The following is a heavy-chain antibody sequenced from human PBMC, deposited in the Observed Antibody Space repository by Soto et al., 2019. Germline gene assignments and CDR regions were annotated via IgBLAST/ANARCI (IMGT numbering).Heavy chain of an antibody. D-gene: IGHD2-15*01. CDR1: GGTFSSDS. V-gene: IGHV1-69*12. J-gene: IGHJ4*02. CDR2: IIPMFDTP. CDR3: ASSGGLDRDFNY. Sequence: QVQLVQSGAEVKKPGSSVKVSCKASGGTFSSDSFSWVRQAPGQGLEWMGGIIPMFDTPIYAQKFQDRVTITADESTSTAYMQLSSLGSGDTAVYYCASSGGLDRDFNYWGQGSLVTVSS.